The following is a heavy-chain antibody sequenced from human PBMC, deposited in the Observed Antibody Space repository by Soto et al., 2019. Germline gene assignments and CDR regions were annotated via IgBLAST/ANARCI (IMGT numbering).Heavy chain of an antibody. D-gene: IGHD2-2*01. V-gene: IGHV4-59*01. J-gene: IGHJ5*02. Sequence: SETLSLTCTVSGGSIRSNYWSWIRQPPGKGLEWIGYIYYSGRTNYNPSLKSRVTIIEDMSKNQFSLKLSSVSAADTAVYYCARGVVVVPAAVIWFDPWGQGTLVTVSS. CDR1: GGSIRSNY. CDR2: IYYSGRT. CDR3: ARGVVVVPAAVIWFDP.